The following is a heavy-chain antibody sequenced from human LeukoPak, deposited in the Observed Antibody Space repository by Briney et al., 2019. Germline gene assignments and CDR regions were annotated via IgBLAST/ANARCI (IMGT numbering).Heavy chain of an antibody. J-gene: IGHJ6*03. CDR3: AKFEGALLGNYYMDV. Sequence: GGSMRLSWPASGFTFSSYAMSWVRQAPGKGLEWVSDISGSGGSKYYAEYVKGRFTISRDNSKNTPYLQMNSLRAEDTAVYYCAKFEGALLGNYYMDVWGKGTTVTVSS. CDR1: GFTFSSYA. CDR2: ISGSGGSK. V-gene: IGHV3-23*01.